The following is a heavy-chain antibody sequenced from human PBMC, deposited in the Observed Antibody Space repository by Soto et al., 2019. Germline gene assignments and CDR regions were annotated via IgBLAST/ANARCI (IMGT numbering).Heavy chain of an antibody. J-gene: IGHJ3*02. CDR1: GFTFSDYS. Sequence: GGSLRLSCAASGFTFSDYSMNWVRQAPGKGLEWISYISRRSGTIYYADSVRGRFTISRDNGRNSLDLQMNSLRDEDTAVYYCAKYSGGDYGSTFDIWGQGTMVTVSS. CDR2: ISRRSGTI. D-gene: IGHD1-26*01. CDR3: AKYSGGDYGSTFDI. V-gene: IGHV3-48*02.